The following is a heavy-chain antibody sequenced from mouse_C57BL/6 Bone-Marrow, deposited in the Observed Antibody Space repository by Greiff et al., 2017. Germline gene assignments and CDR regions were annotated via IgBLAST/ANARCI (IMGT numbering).Heavy chain of an antibody. D-gene: IGHD2-2*01. CDR3: ARSYAYDDYTMDY. CDR1: GYTFTNYW. CDR2: MHPNGGSP. J-gene: IGHJ4*01. V-gene: IGHV1-64*01. Sequence: VQLQQSGAELVKPGASVKLSCKASGYTFTNYWMHWVKQRPGQGLEWIGMMHPNGGSPDYNEKFKSEATLSVDKSSRTAYMELSSLTSEDSAVYYCARSYAYDDYTMDYWGQGTSVTVSS.